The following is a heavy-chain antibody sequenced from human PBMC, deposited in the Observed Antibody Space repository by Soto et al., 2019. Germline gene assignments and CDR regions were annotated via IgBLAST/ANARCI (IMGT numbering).Heavy chain of an antibody. D-gene: IGHD3-10*01. CDR3: ARDRRDGDFYYGMDV. J-gene: IGHJ6*02. CDR1: GFTFSSYS. CDR2: ISSSSSYI. Sequence: GGSLRLSCAASGFTFSSYSMNWVRQAPGKGLEWVSSISSSSSYIYYADSVKGRFTISRDNAKNSLYLQMNSLRAEDTAVYYCARDRRDGDFYYGMDVWGQGTTVTVSS. V-gene: IGHV3-21*01.